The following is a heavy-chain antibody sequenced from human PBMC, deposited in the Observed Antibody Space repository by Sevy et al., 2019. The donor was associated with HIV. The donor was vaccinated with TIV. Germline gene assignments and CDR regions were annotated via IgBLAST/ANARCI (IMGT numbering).Heavy chain of an antibody. D-gene: IGHD3-9*01. CDR1: GFTFSSYA. Sequence: GGSLRLSCAASGFTFSSYAMSWVRQAPGKGLEWVSAISGSGGSTYSADSVKGRFTISRDNSKNTLYLQMNSLRAEDTAVYYCAKAATLLRYFDWLLPFDYWGQGTLVTVSS. CDR2: ISGSGGST. CDR3: AKAATLLRYFDWLLPFDY. J-gene: IGHJ4*02. V-gene: IGHV3-23*01.